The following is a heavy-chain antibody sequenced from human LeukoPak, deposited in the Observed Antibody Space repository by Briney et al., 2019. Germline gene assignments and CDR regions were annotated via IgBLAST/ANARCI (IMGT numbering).Heavy chain of an antibody. CDR3: ARSDSGSYEYYFDY. D-gene: IGHD1-26*01. V-gene: IGHV4-59*01. Sequence: SETLSLTCTVSGGSISSYYWSWIRQPPAKGLEWIGYIYYSGSTNYNPSLKSRVTISVDTSKNQFSLKLSSVTAADTAVYYCARSDSGSYEYYFDYWGQGTLVTVSS. CDR2: IYYSGST. CDR1: GGSISSYY. J-gene: IGHJ4*02.